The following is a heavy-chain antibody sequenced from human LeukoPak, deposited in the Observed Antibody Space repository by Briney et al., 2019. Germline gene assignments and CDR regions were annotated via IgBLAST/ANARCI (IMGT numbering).Heavy chain of an antibody. Sequence: GGSLILSCAAGGFTFSSYARSCVRHAREEGVEWVAVITGSDNKAYFADSVRGRFTIARDKSKNTVYLQLNRLRDADTAVHYCARHGVVGARHSLAYWGGGPLVTVSS. V-gene: IGHV3-23*01. D-gene: IGHD1-26*01. J-gene: IGHJ4*02. CDR3: ARHGVVGARHSLAY. CDR1: GFTFSSYA. CDR2: ITGSDNKA.